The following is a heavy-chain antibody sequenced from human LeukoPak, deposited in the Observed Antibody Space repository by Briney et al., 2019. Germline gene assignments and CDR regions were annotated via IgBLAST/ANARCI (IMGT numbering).Heavy chain of an antibody. CDR1: GYSISSGYC. V-gene: IGHV4-38-2*01. CDR3: ARHPPQTLDAFDI. J-gene: IGHJ3*02. CDR2: ISHSGST. Sequence: SETLSLTCAVSGYSISSGYCWGWIRQPSGEGLGWIGSISHSGSTYYNPSLKSRVTISVDTSKNQFSLKLSSVTAADTAVYYCARHPPQTLDAFDIWGQGKMVNVSS.